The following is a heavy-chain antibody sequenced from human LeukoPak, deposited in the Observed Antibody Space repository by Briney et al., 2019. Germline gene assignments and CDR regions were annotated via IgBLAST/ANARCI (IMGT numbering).Heavy chain of an antibody. D-gene: IGHD2-2*01. Sequence: SETLSLTCAVYGGSFSGYYWSWIRQPQGRGGEGSGEINHSGRTNYNPSLKSRVTISVDTSKNQFSLKLSSVTAADTAVYYCARRPRGYCSSTSCYGRGYYYYYMDVWGKGTTVTVSS. V-gene: IGHV4-34*01. CDR2: INHSGRT. CDR1: GGSFSGYY. CDR3: ARRPRGYCSSTSCYGRGYYYYYMDV. J-gene: IGHJ6*03.